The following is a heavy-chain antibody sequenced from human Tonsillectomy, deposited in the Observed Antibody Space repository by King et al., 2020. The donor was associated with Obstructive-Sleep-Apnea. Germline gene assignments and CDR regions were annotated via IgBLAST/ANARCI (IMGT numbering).Heavy chain of an antibody. CDR2: IFDDGKNK. J-gene: IGHJ3*02. D-gene: IGHD3-10*01. CDR3: SREYYGSGTDAFDI. V-gene: IGHV3-30*04. Sequence: VQLVESGGGVVQPGRSLRLSCAASGFTFTSYSMHWVRQAPGKGLAWVAVIFDDGKNKDYADSVKGRFTISRDNSDNKLYLQMNNLRADDTAIYYCSREYYGSGTDAFDIWGQGTRVTVSS. CDR1: GFTFTSYS.